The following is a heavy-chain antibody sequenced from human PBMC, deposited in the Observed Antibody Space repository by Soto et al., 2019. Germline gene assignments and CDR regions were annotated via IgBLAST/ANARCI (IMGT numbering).Heavy chain of an antibody. D-gene: IGHD1-1*01. CDR1: GYSISSSNW. Sequence: SETLSLTCAVSGYSISSSNWWGWIRQPPGKGLEWIGYIYYSGSTCYNPSLKGRVTMSVDTSKNQFSLKLSSVTAVDTAVYYCARSNWNHGSGAFDIWGQGTMVTVSS. CDR2: IYYSGST. J-gene: IGHJ3*02. CDR3: ARSNWNHGSGAFDI. V-gene: IGHV4-28*01.